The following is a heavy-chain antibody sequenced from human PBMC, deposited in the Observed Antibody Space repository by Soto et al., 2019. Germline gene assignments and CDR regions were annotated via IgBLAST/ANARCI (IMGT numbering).Heavy chain of an antibody. CDR2: ISGSGGST. CDR3: AKDRSDIVVVPAAITTYYYMDV. Sequence: GGSLRLSCAASGFTFSSYAMSWVRQAPGKGLEWVSAISGSGGSTYYADSVKGRFTISRDNSKNTLYLQMNSLRAEDTAVYYCAKDRSDIVVVPAAITTYYYMDVWGKGTTVTVSS. D-gene: IGHD2-2*01. J-gene: IGHJ6*03. CDR1: GFTFSSYA. V-gene: IGHV3-23*01.